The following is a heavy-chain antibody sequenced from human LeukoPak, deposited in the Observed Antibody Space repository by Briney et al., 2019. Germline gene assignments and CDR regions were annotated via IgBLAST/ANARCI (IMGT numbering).Heavy chain of an antibody. Sequence: GGSLRLSCAGSGFTVRSNYMNWVRQAPGKGLEWVSAIYRGGSTYYADSVKGRFTISRDNSKNTVSLQMNGLTDEDTAVYYCARRNYGSGNYYMGDAFDIWGQGTLVSVSS. CDR2: IYRGGST. J-gene: IGHJ3*02. CDR3: ARRNYGSGNYYMGDAFDI. V-gene: IGHV3-53*01. D-gene: IGHD3-10*01. CDR1: GFTVRSNY.